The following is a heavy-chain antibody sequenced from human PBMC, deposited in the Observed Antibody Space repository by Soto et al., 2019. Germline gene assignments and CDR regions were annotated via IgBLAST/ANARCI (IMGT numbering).Heavy chain of an antibody. D-gene: IGHD3-3*01. CDR3: AHSVLRTVFGLVTTTAIYFDF. CDR1: GFSLTTSGVG. J-gene: IGHJ4*02. CDR2: IYWDDDK. Sequence: QITLNESGPTQVKPRQTLTLTCTFSGFSLTTSGVGVGWIRQSPGKAPEWLALIYWDDDKRYSPSLKSRLNITKDTSKNHVVLTMAEWDPSDSAIYYCAHSVLRTVFGLVTTTAIYFDFWGQGTPVAVSS. V-gene: IGHV2-5*02.